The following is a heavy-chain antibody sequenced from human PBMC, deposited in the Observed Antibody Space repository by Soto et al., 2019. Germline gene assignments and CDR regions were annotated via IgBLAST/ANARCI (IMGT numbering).Heavy chain of an antibody. CDR3: GSDRVWFGERRYYRYYYPMDV. CDR1: GFTFSSYG. V-gene: IGHV3-33*01. CDR2: IWYDGSNK. J-gene: IGHJ6*01. Sequence: QVQLVESGGGVVQPGRSLRLSCAATGFTFSSYGMHWVRQAPGKGLEGVAVIWYDGSNKYYADSVKGRFTISRDNSKNALYLQMNSMRAEDTAVYYCGSDRVWFGERRYYRYYYPMDVWGQGATVTGSS. D-gene: IGHD3-10*01.